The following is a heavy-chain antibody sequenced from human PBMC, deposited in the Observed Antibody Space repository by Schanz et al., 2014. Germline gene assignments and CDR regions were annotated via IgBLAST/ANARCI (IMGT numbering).Heavy chain of an antibody. V-gene: IGHV3-66*01. CDR2: IYSGIGA. J-gene: IGHJ4*02. CDR1: EFTFSSYK. Sequence: EEQLLQSGGGLVQPGGSLRLSCEASEFTFSSYKMNWVRQAPGKGLEWVSVIYSGIGAYYADSVKDRFTVSRDNSKNTVYLQMNSLRAGDTAVYYCARGTDWNLHYWGQGALVTVSS. D-gene: IGHD1-1*01. CDR3: ARGTDWNLHY.